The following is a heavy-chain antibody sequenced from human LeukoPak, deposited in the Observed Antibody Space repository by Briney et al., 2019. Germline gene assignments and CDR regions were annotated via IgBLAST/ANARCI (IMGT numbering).Heavy chain of an antibody. CDR1: GFTFSRYA. CDR2: ISGSGGTT. D-gene: IGHD2-21*02. J-gene: IGHJ4*02. CDR3: AKEDCGVDCSTFDY. V-gene: IGHV3-23*01. Sequence: GSLRLSCAASGFTFSRYAMSWVRQAPGKGLEWVSAISGSGGTTYYADSVKGRFTISRDNSKSTLYLQMNSPRAEDTAVYYCAKEDCGVDCSTFDYWGQGTLVTVSS.